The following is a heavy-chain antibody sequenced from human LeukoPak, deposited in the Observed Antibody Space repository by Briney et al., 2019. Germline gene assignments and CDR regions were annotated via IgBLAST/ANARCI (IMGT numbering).Heavy chain of an antibody. CDR3: ARGGANWFDP. Sequence: SQTLSLTCAISGDSVSSNSAAWNWIRQSPSRGLEWLGRTYFRSKWFNDYAVSVKSRITINPDTCKKQFSLHLNSVTPEDTAVYYCARGGANWFDPWGQGTLVTVSS. CDR1: GDSVSSNSAA. J-gene: IGHJ5*02. CDR2: TYFRSKWFN. V-gene: IGHV6-1*01.